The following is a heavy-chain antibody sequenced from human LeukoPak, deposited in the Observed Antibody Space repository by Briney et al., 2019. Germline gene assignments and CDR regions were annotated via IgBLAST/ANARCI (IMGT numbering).Heavy chain of an antibody. CDR3: ARLLSGSVAFDI. CDR2: IHYTGST. V-gene: IGHV4-39*01. CDR1: GGSISSGSYY. Sequence: ASETLSLTCTVSGGSISSGSYYWGWIRQPPGKGLEWIGSIHYTGSTYYNPSLKSRVTISGDTSNNQFSLKLNSVTAADTTVYYCARLLSGSVAFDIWGQGTMVTVSS. J-gene: IGHJ3*02. D-gene: IGHD3-10*01.